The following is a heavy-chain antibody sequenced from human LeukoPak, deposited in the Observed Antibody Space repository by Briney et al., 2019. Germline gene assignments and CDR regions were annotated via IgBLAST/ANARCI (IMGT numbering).Heavy chain of an antibody. D-gene: IGHD3-16*01. CDR3: ARDFRGGARAFDY. CDR2: IWYDGSNK. Sequence: LPGRSLRLSCAASGFTFSSYGMHWVRQAPGKGLEGVAVIWYDGSNKYYADSVKGRFTISRDNSKNTLYLQMNSLRAEDTAVYYCARDFRGGARAFDYWGQGTLVTVSS. V-gene: IGHV3-33*01. J-gene: IGHJ4*02. CDR1: GFTFSSYG.